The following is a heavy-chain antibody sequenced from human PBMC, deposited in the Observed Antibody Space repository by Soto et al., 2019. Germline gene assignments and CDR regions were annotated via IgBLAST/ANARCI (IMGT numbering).Heavy chain of an antibody. V-gene: IGHV3-33*01. CDR1: GFTFSSYG. J-gene: IGHJ6*02. Sequence: GGSLRLSCAASGFTFSSYGMHWVRQAPGKGLEWVAVIWYDGSNKYSADSVKGRFTISRDNAKNTLYLQMNSLRAEDTAVYYCTRDCPMVLPSASAIYCYYGMDVWGQGTTVTVS. D-gene: IGHD2-8*01. CDR2: IWYDGSNK. CDR3: TRDCPMVLPSASAIYCYYGMDV.